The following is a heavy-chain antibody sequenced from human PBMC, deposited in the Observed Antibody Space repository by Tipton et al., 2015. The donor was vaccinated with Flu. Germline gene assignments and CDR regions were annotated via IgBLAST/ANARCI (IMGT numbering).Heavy chain of an antibody. CDR1: GLTFSNYA. CDR2: VSNSGGYT. Sequence: AVSGLTFSNYAMAWVRQAPGKGLEWVSSVSNSGGYTYYADSVKGRFTISRDNSKNTLYLQMNSLRAEDTAVYYCANIGGGSYYGGDFWGRGTLVTVSS. V-gene: IGHV3-23*01. D-gene: IGHD1-26*01. CDR3: ANIGGGSYYGGDF. J-gene: IGHJ4*02.